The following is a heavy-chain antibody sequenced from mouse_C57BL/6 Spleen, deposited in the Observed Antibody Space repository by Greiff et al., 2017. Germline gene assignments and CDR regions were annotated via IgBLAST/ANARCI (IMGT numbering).Heavy chain of an antibody. J-gene: IGHJ1*03. CDR1: GYTFTDYY. V-gene: IGHV1-76*01. D-gene: IGHD1-1*01. CDR2: IYPGSGNT. CDR3: ARDYYGSSYGYWYFDV. Sequence: QVQLQQSGAELVRPGASVKLSCKASGYTFTDYYINWVKQRPGQGLEWIARIYPGSGNTYYNEKFKGKATLTAEKSSSTAYMQLSSLTSEDSAVYFCARDYYGSSYGYWYFDVWGTGTTVTVSS.